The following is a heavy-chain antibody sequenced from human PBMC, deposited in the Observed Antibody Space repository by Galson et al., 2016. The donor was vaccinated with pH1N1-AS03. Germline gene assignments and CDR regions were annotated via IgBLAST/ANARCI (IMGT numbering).Heavy chain of an antibody. CDR1: GGSISSGGYY. CDR2: IFHSGST. V-gene: IGHV4-31*01. D-gene: IGHD1-26*01. J-gene: IGHJ4*02. CDR3: ARQDSGAYSLDS. Sequence: TLSLTCTVSGGSISSGGYYWNWIRQHPGKGLEWIGYIFHSGSTYYNPSLESLVSISVDTSKNQFSLKLKSVTAADTAVYYCARQDSGAYSLDSWGPGTLVTVSS.